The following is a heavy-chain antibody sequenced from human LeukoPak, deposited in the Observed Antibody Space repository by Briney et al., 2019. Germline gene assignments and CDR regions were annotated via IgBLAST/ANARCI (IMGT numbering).Heavy chain of an antibody. J-gene: IGHJ4*02. CDR1: GFTFSNAW. Sequence: GGSLRLSCAASGFTFSNAWMSWVRQAPGKGLEWVGRIKTDGGTTDCAAPVKGRCAISREDSKNTLYLQMNSLKTEDTAVYYCTTDSNCGGDCSPASFDYWGQGTLVTVSS. CDR2: IKTDGGTT. CDR3: TTDSNCGGDCSPASFDY. V-gene: IGHV3-15*01. D-gene: IGHD2-21*02.